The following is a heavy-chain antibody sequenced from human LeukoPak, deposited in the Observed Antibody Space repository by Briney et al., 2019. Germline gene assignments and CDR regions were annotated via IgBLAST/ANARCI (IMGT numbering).Heavy chain of an antibody. V-gene: IGHV4-34*01. Sequence: SETLSLTCAVYGGSFSGYYWSWIRQPPGKGLEWIGEINHSGSTNYNPSLKSRVTISVDTSKNQFSLKLSSVTAADTAVYYCARKATMITFGGVIAPNWFDPWGQGTLVTVSS. CDR2: INHSGST. CDR1: GGSFSGYY. CDR3: ARKATMITFGGVIAPNWFDP. J-gene: IGHJ5*02. D-gene: IGHD3-16*02.